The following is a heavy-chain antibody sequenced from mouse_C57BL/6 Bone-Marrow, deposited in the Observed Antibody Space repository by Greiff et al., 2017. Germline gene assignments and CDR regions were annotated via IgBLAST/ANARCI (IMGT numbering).Heavy chain of an antibody. CDR3: AIGEIYYYGSSYDY. CDR1: GFSFTSYW. Sequence: VQLQQPGPELVQPSASLRVSCKASGFSFTSYWMHWVRQSPGQGLEWIGRIHPSDSDTNYNQMFKGKGTFNVDKSSSTAYMMLSSLTSEDAAVYYCAIGEIYYYGSSYDYWGQGTTVTVSS. CDR2: IHPSDSDT. V-gene: IGHV1-74*01. J-gene: IGHJ2*01. D-gene: IGHD1-1*01.